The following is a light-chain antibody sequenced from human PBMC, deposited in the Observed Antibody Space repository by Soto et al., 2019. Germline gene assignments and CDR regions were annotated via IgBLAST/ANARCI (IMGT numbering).Light chain of an antibody. CDR2: GAS. Sequence: EIVLTQSPATLSLSPGERATLSCRASRSIGYYLAWYQEKPGQAPRLLIYGASIRATGIPARFSGSWSGTDFTLTINGLEPEDSAVYYCQQRGNWPPTWTFGQGTKVDIK. V-gene: IGKV3-11*01. CDR1: RSIGYY. CDR3: QQRGNWPPTWT. J-gene: IGKJ1*01.